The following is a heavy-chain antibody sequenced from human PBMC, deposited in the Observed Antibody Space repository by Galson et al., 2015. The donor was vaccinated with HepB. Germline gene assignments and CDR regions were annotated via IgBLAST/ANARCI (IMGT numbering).Heavy chain of an antibody. CDR2: IIPIFRKA. J-gene: IGHJ4*02. Sequence: SVKVSCKASGGTFSSYPISWVRQAPGQGLEWMGGIIPIFRKANYAQNLQDRVTITADESTSTAYMELNSLRSEDTAVYYCARDRLPYRSGFAGDYWGQGTLVTVSS. V-gene: IGHV1-69*13. CDR1: GGTFSSYP. CDR3: ARDRLPYRSGFAGDY. D-gene: IGHD6-25*01.